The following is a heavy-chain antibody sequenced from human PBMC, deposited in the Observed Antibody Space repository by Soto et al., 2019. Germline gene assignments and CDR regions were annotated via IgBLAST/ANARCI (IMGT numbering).Heavy chain of an antibody. CDR1: GFTLSSYN. J-gene: IGHJ6*02. CDR2: ISGSSDTI. CDR3: ARDHGGSTWFVGIYYYFGVDV. Sequence: EVQLVECGGGLVQPGGSLRLSCAASGFTLSSYNMNWVRQAPGKGLEWVSYISGSSDTIYYADSVKGRFTISRDNAKNSLYLQMDSLRDEDTAVYYCARDHGGSTWFVGIYYYFGVDVWGQGTTVTVSS. V-gene: IGHV3-48*02. D-gene: IGHD6-13*01.